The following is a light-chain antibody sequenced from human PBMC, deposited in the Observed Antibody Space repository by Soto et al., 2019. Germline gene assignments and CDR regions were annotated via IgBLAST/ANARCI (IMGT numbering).Light chain of an antibody. CDR3: SSYTTSSTLV. CDR2: EVS. CDR1: SSDVGGYNY. J-gene: IGLJ1*01. Sequence: QSALTQPASVSGSPGQSITISCTGTSSDVGGYNYVSWYQHHPGKAPKLMISEVSNRPSGVSNRFSGSKSGNTASLTISGLQAEDEADHYCSSYTTSSTLVFGTGTKVTVL. V-gene: IGLV2-14*01.